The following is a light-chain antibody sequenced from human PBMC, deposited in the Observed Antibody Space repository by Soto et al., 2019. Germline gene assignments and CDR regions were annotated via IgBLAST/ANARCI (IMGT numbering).Light chain of an antibody. CDR2: AVS. Sequence: QSVLTQPVSVSASPGQSITISCAGTSSDIGRFDYVSWYQHHPGNAPKLVISAVSRRSSGISDRFSGSKSGNTATLTISGVQAEDGDDYYCASSSTFTPPVFGGGTKLTVL. V-gene: IGLV2-14*01. CDR3: ASSSTFTPPV. CDR1: SSDIGRFDY. J-gene: IGLJ3*02.